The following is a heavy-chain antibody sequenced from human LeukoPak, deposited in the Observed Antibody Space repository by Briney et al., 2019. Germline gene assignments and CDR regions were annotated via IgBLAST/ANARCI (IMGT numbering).Heavy chain of an antibody. Sequence: SQTLSLTCAISGDSVSSNSAAWNWIRQSPSRGLEWLGRTYYRSKWYNDYAVSVKSRMSINPDTSKNQFSLQLNSVTPEDTAVYYCARETDYPYYYGMDVWGQGTTVIVSS. D-gene: IGHD3-16*01. CDR1: GDSVSSNSAA. CDR2: TYYRSKWYN. V-gene: IGHV6-1*01. J-gene: IGHJ6*02. CDR3: ARETDYPYYYGMDV.